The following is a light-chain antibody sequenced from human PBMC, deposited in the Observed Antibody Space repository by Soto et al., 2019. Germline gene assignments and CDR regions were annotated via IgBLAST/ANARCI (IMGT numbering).Light chain of an antibody. J-gene: IGKJ2*01. CDR2: AAS. CDR1: RGISDS. V-gene: IGKV1-9*01. CDR3: QQLNSFPYT. Sequence: IQLTQSPSSLSASVGDRVTITCRASRGISDSLAWYQQKPGKAPNLLIYAASTLQSGVSSRFSGSGSGTDFTLTITSLQPEDSSTYFCQQLNSFPYTFGQGTRLEI.